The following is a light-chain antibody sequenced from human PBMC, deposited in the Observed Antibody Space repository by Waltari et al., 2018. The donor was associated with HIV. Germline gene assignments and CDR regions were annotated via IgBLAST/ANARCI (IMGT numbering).Light chain of an antibody. V-gene: IGKV1-5*03. J-gene: IGKJ1*01. CDR1: QSVNTG. CDR2: KAS. CDR3: HQYHTCRA. Sequence: DIQMTQSPSTLSASVGDRVTITCRASQSVNTGLAWYQQKPGQAPKILIYKASTFETGVPSRFSGSGSETAFTITIIRLQPSDFETYYCHQYHTCRAFGQGTRLEI.